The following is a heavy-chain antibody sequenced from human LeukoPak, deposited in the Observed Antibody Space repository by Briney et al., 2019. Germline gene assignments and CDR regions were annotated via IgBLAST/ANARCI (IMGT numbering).Heavy chain of an antibody. V-gene: IGHV3-43*02. J-gene: IGHJ6*02. CDR1: GFTFDDYA. D-gene: IGHD6-19*01. Sequence: PGGSLRLSCAASGFTFDDYAMHWVRQAPGKGLEWVSLIRGDGGSTYYADSVKGRFTISRDNSKNSLYLQMNSLRTEDTALYYCAKGSGWYYYYGMDVWGQGTTVTVSS. CDR3: AKGSGWYYYYGMDV. CDR2: IRGDGGST.